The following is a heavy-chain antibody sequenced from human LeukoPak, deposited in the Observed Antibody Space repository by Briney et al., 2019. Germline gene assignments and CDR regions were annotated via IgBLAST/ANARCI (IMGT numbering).Heavy chain of an antibody. V-gene: IGHV1-18*01. CDR2: ISAYNGNT. CDR3: AGMIYCSSTSCQYNWFDP. CDR1: GYTFTSYG. Sequence: ASVKVSCEASGYTFTSYGISWVRQAPGQGLEWMGWISAYNGNTNYAQKLQGRVTMTTDTSTSATYMELRSLRSDDTAVYYCAGMIYCSSTSCQYNWFDPWGQGTLVTVSS. D-gene: IGHD2-2*01. J-gene: IGHJ5*02.